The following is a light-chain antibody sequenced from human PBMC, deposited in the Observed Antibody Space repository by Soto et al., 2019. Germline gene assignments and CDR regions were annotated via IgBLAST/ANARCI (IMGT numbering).Light chain of an antibody. CDR3: QVWDSSTPVV. V-gene: IGLV3-9*01. J-gene: IGLJ2*01. Sequence: SSELTQPLSVSVALGQTARITCGGNNIATKNVHWYQQKPGQAPVLVIYRIDNRPSGIPERFSGSNSGNTATLTISRAQDGDEADYYCQVWDSSTPVVFGGGTKLTVL. CDR1: NIATKN. CDR2: RID.